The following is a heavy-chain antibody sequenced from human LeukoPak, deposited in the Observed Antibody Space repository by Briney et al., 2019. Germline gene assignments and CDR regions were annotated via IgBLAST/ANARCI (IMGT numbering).Heavy chain of an antibody. CDR2: ISSSSSTI. J-gene: IGHJ6*03. Sequence: GGSPRLSCAASGFTFSSYSMNWVRQAPGKGLEWVSYISSSSSTIYYADSVKGRFTISRDNAKNSLYLQMNSLRAEDTAVYYCARESKRYYYYYMDVWGKGTTVTVSS. CDR3: ARESKRYYYYYMDV. CDR1: GFTFSSYS. V-gene: IGHV3-48*01.